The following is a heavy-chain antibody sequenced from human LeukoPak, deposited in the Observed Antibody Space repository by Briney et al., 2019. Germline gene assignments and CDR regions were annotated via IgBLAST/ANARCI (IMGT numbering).Heavy chain of an antibody. CDR2: IKRDGSEK. Sequence: GGSLRLSCAASGFTFSSYWMTWVRQAPGKGLEWVANIKRDGSEKYYVDSVRGRFTISRDNAKTSLYLQMNSLRAEDTAVYYCARDLSGVTGYTYGRGIDYWGQGTLVTVSS. V-gene: IGHV3-7*01. CDR1: GFTFSSYW. CDR3: ARDLSGVTGYTYGRGIDY. D-gene: IGHD5-18*01. J-gene: IGHJ4*02.